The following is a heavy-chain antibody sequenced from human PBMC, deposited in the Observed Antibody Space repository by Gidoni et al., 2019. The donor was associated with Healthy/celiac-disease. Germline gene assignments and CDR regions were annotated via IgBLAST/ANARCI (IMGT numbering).Heavy chain of an antibody. J-gene: IGHJ4*02. V-gene: IGHV3-20*04. Sequence: EVQLVESGGGVVRPGGSLRLSCAASGFTFDDYGMSWVRQAPGKGLEWVCGIKWKGGSTGYSDSVKGRFTISRDNAKNSLYLQMNSLRAEDTALYYCATQLITMVRGVMGDYWGQGTLVTVSS. D-gene: IGHD3-10*01. CDR1: GFTFDDYG. CDR2: IKWKGGST. CDR3: ATQLITMVRGVMGDY.